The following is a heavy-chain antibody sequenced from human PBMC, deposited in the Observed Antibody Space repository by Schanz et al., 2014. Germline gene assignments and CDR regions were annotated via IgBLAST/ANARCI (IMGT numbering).Heavy chain of an antibody. J-gene: IGHJ4*02. V-gene: IGHV3-74*01. CDR3: VRDSFFAFDY. D-gene: IGHD3-3*01. CDR1: GLTVTRHW. Sequence: AAAGLTVTRHWLRWVRQDPGKGLVWVARINRVGSNTDYADSVTGRFTISRDHAKNTLYLQMNTLRAEDTAVYYCVRDSFFAFDYWGQGTLVTGSS. CDR2: INRVGSNT.